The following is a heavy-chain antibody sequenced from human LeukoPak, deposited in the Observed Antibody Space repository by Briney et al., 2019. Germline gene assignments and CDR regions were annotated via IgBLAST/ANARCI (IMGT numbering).Heavy chain of an antibody. CDR2: IYYSGST. V-gene: IGHV4-39*07. D-gene: IGHD3-10*01. CDR1: GGSISSSSYY. Sequence: PETLSLTCTVSGGSISSSSYYWGWIRQPPGKGLEWIGSIYYSGSTYYNPSLKSRVTISVDTSKNQFSLKLSSVTAADTAVYYCARAITMVRGVIIKHDAFDIWGQGTMVTVSS. CDR3: ARAITMVRGVIIKHDAFDI. J-gene: IGHJ3*02.